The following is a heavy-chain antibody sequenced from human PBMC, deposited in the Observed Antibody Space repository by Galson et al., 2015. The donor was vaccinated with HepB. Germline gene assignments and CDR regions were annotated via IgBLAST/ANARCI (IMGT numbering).Heavy chain of an antibody. Sequence: SVKVSCKASGYTFTGYYMHWVRQAPGQGLEWMGWINSNSGGTNYAQKFQGRVTMTRDTSISTAYMELSRLRSDDTAVYYCASQRDYYDSSGYSPGGPFDYWGQGTLVTVSS. CDR1: GYTFTGYY. V-gene: IGHV1-2*02. D-gene: IGHD3-22*01. CDR2: INSNSGGT. CDR3: ASQRDYYDSSGYSPGGPFDY. J-gene: IGHJ4*02.